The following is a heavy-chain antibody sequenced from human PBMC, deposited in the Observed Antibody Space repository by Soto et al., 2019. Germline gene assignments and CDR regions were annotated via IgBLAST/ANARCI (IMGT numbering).Heavy chain of an antibody. CDR1: GGSISSYY. CDR2: IYYSGST. CDR3: ARDREESSGWGGEDY. J-gene: IGHJ4*02. D-gene: IGHD6-19*01. Sequence: SETLSLTCTVSGGSISSYYWSWIRQPPGKGLEWIGYIYYSGSTNYNPSLKSRVTISVDTSKNQFSLKLSSVTAADTAVYYCARDREESSGWGGEDYWGQGTMGTVSS. V-gene: IGHV4-59*01.